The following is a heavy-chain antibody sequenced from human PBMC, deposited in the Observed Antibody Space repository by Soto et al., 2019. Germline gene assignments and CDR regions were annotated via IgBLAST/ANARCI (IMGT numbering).Heavy chain of an antibody. D-gene: IGHD3-10*01. CDR2: IYYSGST. V-gene: IGHV4-31*03. J-gene: IGHJ4*02. Sequence: QVQLQESGPGLVKPSQTLSLTCTVSGGSISSGGYYWSWIRQRPGKGLEWIGYIYYSGSTYYNPSLKSRVTISVDTSKYQFSLKLSSVTAADTAVYYCARGITMVRGVIGTSRPSRGYFDYWGQGTLVTVSS. CDR3: ARGITMVRGVIGTSRPSRGYFDY. CDR1: GGSISSGGYY.